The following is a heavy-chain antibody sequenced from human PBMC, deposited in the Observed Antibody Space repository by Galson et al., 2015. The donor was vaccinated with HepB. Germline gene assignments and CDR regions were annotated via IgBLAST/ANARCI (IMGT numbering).Heavy chain of an antibody. CDR3: ARGQTVYCSSTSCFNWFDP. Sequence: SVKVSCKASGYTFSSYGISWMRQAPGQGLEWMGWISPYRGNTNYAQKFQGRVTMTTDTSTNTAYMELRSLRADDTAVYFCARGQTVYCSSTSCFNWFDPWGQGTLVTVSS. V-gene: IGHV1-18*01. CDR1: GYTFSSYG. J-gene: IGHJ5*02. CDR2: ISPYRGNT. D-gene: IGHD2-2*01.